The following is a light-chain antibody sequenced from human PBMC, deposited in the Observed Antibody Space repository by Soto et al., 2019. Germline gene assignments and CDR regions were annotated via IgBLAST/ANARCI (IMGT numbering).Light chain of an antibody. CDR1: QSFRGL. CDR2: DAY. V-gene: IGKV3-11*01. Sequence: EVVLTQSPVPLSLSPGERATLSCRASQSFRGLLAWYQQKPGQAPRLLIYDAYNRATGIPPRFSGSGSGTDFTLTISRLEPEDSAVYYCQQRHMWPITFGQGTRLEI. CDR3: QQRHMWPIT. J-gene: IGKJ5*01.